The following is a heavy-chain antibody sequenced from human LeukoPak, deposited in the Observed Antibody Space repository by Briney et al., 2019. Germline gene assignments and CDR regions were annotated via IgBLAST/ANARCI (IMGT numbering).Heavy chain of an antibody. Sequence: SETLSLTCTVSGGSINSYYWSWIRQPPGKGLEWIGYIYYSGSTNYNPSLKSRVTISVGTSKNQFSLKLSSVTAADTAVYYCARHSYSSGGDKWGQGTLVTVSS. CDR1: GGSINSYY. CDR2: IYYSGST. CDR3: ARHSYSSGGDK. J-gene: IGHJ4*02. V-gene: IGHV4-59*08. D-gene: IGHD6-25*01.